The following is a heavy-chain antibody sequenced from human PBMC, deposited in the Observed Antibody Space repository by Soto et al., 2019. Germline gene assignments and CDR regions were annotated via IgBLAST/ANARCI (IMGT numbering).Heavy chain of an antibody. J-gene: IGHJ4*02. CDR3: TRDPRITDI. CDR1: GFSLRDYY. CDR2: INPGGDVI. D-gene: IGHD3-16*01. Sequence: QVRLVESGGGLVKPEGSLTLSCAASGFSLRDYYMTWIRQAPGKGLELLSYINPGGDVIKYVDSVKGRFTISRDNAKNSRYLHMNNLRAEDTAVYYCTRDPRITDIWGQGTLVTVSS. V-gene: IGHV3-11*01.